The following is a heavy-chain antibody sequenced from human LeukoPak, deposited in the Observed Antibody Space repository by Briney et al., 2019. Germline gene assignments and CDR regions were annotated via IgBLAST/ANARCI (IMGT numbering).Heavy chain of an antibody. D-gene: IGHD6-13*01. CDR1: GFTFSSYA. CDR2: ISGSGGST. Sequence: GGSLRLSCAASGFTFSSYAMSWFRQAPGKGLEWVSAISGSGGSTYYADSVKGRFAISRDNSKNTLYLQMNSLRAEDTAVYYCAKGLAAGHLGRLLDYWGQGTLVTVSS. V-gene: IGHV3-23*01. J-gene: IGHJ4*02. CDR3: AKGLAAGHLGRLLDY.